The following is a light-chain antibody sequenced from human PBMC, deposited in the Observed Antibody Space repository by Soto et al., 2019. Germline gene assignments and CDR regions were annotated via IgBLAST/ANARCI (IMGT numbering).Light chain of an antibody. CDR2: AAS. J-gene: IGKJ3*01. V-gene: IGKV1-39*01. CDR3: QQTYSIPLT. CDR1: QXISXX. Sequence: DIQMTQSPSSLSASVGDRVTMTCRASQXISXXLNWYQQKPGKAPNLLIYAASSLQSGVPSRFXXSGSGTDXXXXISXXXPEDFATYYCQQTYSIPLTFGPGTIVDI.